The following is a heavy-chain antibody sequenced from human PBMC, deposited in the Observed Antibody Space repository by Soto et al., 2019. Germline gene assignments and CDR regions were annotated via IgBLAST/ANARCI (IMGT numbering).Heavy chain of an antibody. J-gene: IGHJ4*01. CDR2: IDHSGAT. CDR1: GGSISTNW. D-gene: IGHD6-19*01. CDR3: ARHIAVSVTRDFDF. V-gene: IGHV4-4*02. Sequence: QVQLQESGPGLMKPSGTLSLTCAVSGGSISTNWWCWVRQPSGKGLEWIGEIDHSGATNYNPSLKNRVTMSVDKSQNHLSLNLNSVTAADTAVYYCARHIAVSVTRDFDFWGHGTLVPVSS.